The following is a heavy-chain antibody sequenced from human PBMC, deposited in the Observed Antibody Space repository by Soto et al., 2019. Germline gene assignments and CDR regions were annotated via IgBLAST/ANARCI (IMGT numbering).Heavy chain of an antibody. CDR1: GGSISSSSYY. Sequence: SETLSLTCTVSGGSISSSSYYWGWIRQPPGKGLEWIGSIYYSGSTYYNPSLKSRVTISVDTSKNQFSLKLSSVTAADTAVYYCASIAPRLGPDYWGQGTLVTVYS. CDR3: ASIAPRLGPDY. J-gene: IGHJ4*02. V-gene: IGHV4-39*01. D-gene: IGHD6-6*01. CDR2: IYYSGST.